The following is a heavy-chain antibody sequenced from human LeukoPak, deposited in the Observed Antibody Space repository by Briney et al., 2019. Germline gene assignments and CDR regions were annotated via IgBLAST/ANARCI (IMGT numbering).Heavy chain of an antibody. CDR2: INHSGST. CDR1: GGSFSGYY. Sequence: PSETLSLTCAVYGGSFSGYYWSWIRQPPGKGLEWIGEINHSGSTNYNPSLKSRVTISVDTSKNQFSLKLSSVTAADTAVYYCARGRWSGSTPYYYYYYMDVWGKGTTVTVSS. D-gene: IGHD3-3*01. CDR3: ARGRWSGSTPYYYYYYMDV. V-gene: IGHV4-34*01. J-gene: IGHJ6*03.